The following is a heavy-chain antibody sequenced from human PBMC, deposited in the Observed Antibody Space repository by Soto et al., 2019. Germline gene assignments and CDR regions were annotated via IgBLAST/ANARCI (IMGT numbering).Heavy chain of an antibody. CDR1: GFTFSDYY. V-gene: IGHV3-11*06. Sequence: LRLSCAASGFTFSDYYMSWIRQAPGKGLEWVSYISSSSSYTNYADSVKGRFTISRDNAKNSLYLQMNSLRAEDTAVYYCARNYYDSSGYYGGAFDIWGQGTMVTVSS. CDR2: ISSSSSYT. CDR3: ARNYYDSSGYYGGAFDI. D-gene: IGHD3-22*01. J-gene: IGHJ3*02.